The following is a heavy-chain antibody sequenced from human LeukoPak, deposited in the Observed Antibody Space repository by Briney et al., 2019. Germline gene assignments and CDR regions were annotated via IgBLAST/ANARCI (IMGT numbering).Heavy chain of an antibody. CDR1: GYIFTDFY. V-gene: IGHV1-2*02. CDR2: INPNNGGT. CDR3: ARGLLPMSNWFDP. D-gene: IGHD2-15*01. Sequence: ASVKVSCEASGYIFTDFYIHWVRRTAGQGLEWIGCINPNNGGTTYAQRFQGRVSMTRDTSITTAYMQLTRLRSDATAVYYCARGLLPMSNWFDPWGLGTVVTVSS. J-gene: IGHJ5*02.